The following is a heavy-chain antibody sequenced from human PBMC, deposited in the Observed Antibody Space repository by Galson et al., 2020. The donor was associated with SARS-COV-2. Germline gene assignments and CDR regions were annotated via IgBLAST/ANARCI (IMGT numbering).Heavy chain of an antibody. CDR1: GFTFSSYA. V-gene: IGHV3-23*01. D-gene: IGHD3-10*01. J-gene: IGHJ4*02. Sequence: GGSPRLSCAASGFTFSSYAMSWVRQAPGKGLEWVSAISGSGGSTYYADSVKGRFTISRDNSKNTLYLQMNSLRAEDTAVYYCAKVDGSGSYWYWGQGTLVTVSS. CDR2: ISGSGGST. CDR3: AKVDGSGSYWY.